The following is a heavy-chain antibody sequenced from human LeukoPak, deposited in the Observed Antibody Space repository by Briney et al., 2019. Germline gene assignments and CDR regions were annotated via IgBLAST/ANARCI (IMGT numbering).Heavy chain of an antibody. D-gene: IGHD6-13*01. J-gene: IGHJ4*02. V-gene: IGHV1-2*02. Sequence: ASDTVSCKASGYTFTGYYMHWVRQAPGQGLEWMGWINPNSGVKNYAQKFGGRVTMTRDTSISTVYMELSRLRSDDTAVYYCARQGALVLGIDYWGQAT. CDR1: GYTFTGYY. CDR3: ARQGALVLGIDY. CDR2: INPNSGVK.